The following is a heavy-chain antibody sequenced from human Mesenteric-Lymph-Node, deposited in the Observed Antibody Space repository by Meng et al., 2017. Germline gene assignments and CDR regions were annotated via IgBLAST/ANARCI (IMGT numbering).Heavy chain of an antibody. CDR2: ISSTSYNI. V-gene: IGHV3-9*01. CDR3: ARAVGATH. D-gene: IGHD1-26*01. J-gene: IGHJ4*02. CDR1: GFTFGDYA. Sequence: SLKISCVASGFTFGDYAMHWVRQAPGKGLEWVSGISSTSYNIGFADSVKGRFTISRDNAKNTRYLHMNSLRAEDTAVYYCARAVGATHWGQGTLVTVSS.